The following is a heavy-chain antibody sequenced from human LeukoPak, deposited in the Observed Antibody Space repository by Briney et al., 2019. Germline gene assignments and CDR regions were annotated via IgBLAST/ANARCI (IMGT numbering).Heavy chain of an antibody. V-gene: IGHV3-43*01. D-gene: IGHD3-10*02. CDR2: AGWAGGTT. CDR3: AKELDTMFFDY. J-gene: IGHJ4*02. CDR1: GFNFDRYT. Sequence: GGSLRLSCATSGFNFDRYTIHWVRQAPGKGLEWVSLAGWAGGTTFYSDSVRGRFTISRDSGRKSVYLQMNSLTADDTAFYFCAKELDTMFFDYWGQGALVTVSS.